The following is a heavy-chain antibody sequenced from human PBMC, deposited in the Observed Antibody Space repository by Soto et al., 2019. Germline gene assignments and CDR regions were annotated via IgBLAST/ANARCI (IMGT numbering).Heavy chain of an antibody. V-gene: IGHV1-46*01. CDR3: ARGGHVVVVTAALDY. D-gene: IGHD2-21*02. Sequence: QVQLVQSGAEVKKPGASVKVSCKASGDTFTDYYIHWVRQAPGQGLEWMGTVNPSGGHTTYAQHFLGRRTMTRDKSTSTLYMELTCLTSEDTAVYYCARGGHVVVVTAALDYWGQGTLVTVSS. J-gene: IGHJ4*02. CDR2: VNPSGGHT. CDR1: GDTFTDYY.